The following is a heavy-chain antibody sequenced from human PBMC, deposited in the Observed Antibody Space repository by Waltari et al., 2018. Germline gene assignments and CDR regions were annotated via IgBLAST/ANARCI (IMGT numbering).Heavy chain of an antibody. Sequence: QVHLQESVPGLVTPSQTLSLTCTVSGGSISSGGYFWSWIRLPPGKGLEWIGYIYYSGSTYYNPSPKSRVTISVDTTNNQFYLKLSSEPDGDTAVYYCASASQGKYYSDSSGYLFDYWGQGTLVTVSS. V-gene: IGHV4-31*03. CDR2: IYYSGST. D-gene: IGHD3-22*01. J-gene: IGHJ4*02. CDR1: GGSISSGGYF. CDR3: ASASQGKYYSDSSGYLFDY.